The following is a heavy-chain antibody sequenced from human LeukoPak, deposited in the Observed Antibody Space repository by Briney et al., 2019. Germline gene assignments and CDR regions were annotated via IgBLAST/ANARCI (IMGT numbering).Heavy chain of an antibody. J-gene: IGHJ6*03. CDR1: GYTLTELS. V-gene: IGHV1-24*01. CDR3: ARGGIAAARHSEYGALGTRRYYYYYMDV. CDR2: FDPEDGET. Sequence: GASVKVSCKVSGYTLTELSMHWLRQAPGKGLEWMGGFDPEDGETIYAQKFQGRVTITADESTSTAYMELSSLRSEDTAVYYCARGGIAAARHSEYGALGTRRYYYYYMDVWGKGTTVTVSS. D-gene: IGHD6-13*01.